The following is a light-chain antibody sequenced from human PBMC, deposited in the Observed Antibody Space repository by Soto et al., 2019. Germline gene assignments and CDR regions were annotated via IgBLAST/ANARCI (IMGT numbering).Light chain of an antibody. J-gene: IGKJ1*01. Sequence: EIVMTQSPATLSVSPGERATLSCGASQNIGTNLAWYQQKPGQAPRLLIYGASTRATDTPVRFSGSGSGTEFTLTISSLQSEDFAVYYCQQYNNWRTFGQGTKVDIK. CDR3: QQYNNWRT. V-gene: IGKV3-15*01. CDR1: QNIGTN. CDR2: GAS.